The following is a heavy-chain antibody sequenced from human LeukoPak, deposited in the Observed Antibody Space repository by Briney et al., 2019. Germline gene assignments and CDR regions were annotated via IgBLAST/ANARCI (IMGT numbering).Heavy chain of an antibody. CDR3: AKAAQGTWIQLTNFDY. CDR1: GFTFSTYG. Sequence: GGSLRLSCAASGFTFSTYGMHWVRQAPGKGLEWVAFIRYDGSNKYYADSVKGRFTISRDNSKNTLYLQMNSLRAEDTAVYYCAKAAQGTWIQLTNFDYWGQGTLVTVSS. D-gene: IGHD5-18*01. V-gene: IGHV3-30*02. CDR2: IRYDGSNK. J-gene: IGHJ4*02.